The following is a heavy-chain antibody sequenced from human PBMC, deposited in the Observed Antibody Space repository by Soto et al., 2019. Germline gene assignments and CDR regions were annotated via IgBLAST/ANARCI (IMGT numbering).Heavy chain of an antibody. J-gene: IGHJ3*02. D-gene: IGHD3-22*01. CDR1: GGSISSYY. CDR3: ARNTPYYYESSGYNSEGAFEI. V-gene: IGHV4-59*08. Sequence: SETLSLTCTVSGGSISSYYWSWIRQPPGKGLEWIGYMYYGGRTNYNPSLKSRVTISVDTSKNQFSLKLSSVTAADTAVYYCARNTPYYYESSGYNSEGAFEIWGQGTMVTV. CDR2: MYYGGRT.